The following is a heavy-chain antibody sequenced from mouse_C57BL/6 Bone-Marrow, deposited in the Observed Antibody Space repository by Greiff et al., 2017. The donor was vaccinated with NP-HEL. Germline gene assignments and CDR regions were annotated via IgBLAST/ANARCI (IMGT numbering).Heavy chain of an antibody. D-gene: IGHD1-1*01. Sequence: EVQVVESGGGLVKPGGSLKLSCAASGFTFSSYTMSWVRQTPEKRLEWVATISGGGGNTYYPDSVKGRFTISRDNAKNTLYLQMSSLRSEDTALYYCASYGGFDYWGQGTTLTVSS. V-gene: IGHV5-9*01. CDR2: ISGGGGNT. CDR3: ASYGGFDY. CDR1: GFTFSSYT. J-gene: IGHJ2*01.